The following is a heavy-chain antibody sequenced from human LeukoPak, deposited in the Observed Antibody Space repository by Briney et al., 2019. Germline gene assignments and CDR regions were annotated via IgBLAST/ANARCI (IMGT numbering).Heavy chain of an antibody. Sequence: PGGSLRLSCAASGFTFSSYGMSWVRQAPGKGLEWVSAISGSGGSTYYADSVKGRFTISRDNSKNTLYLQMNSLRAEDTAVYYCAKDQDYDSSGYYYGDHWGQGTLVTVSS. CDR2: ISGSGGST. D-gene: IGHD3-22*01. CDR3: AKDQDYDSSGYYYGDH. J-gene: IGHJ4*02. CDR1: GFTFSSYG. V-gene: IGHV3-23*01.